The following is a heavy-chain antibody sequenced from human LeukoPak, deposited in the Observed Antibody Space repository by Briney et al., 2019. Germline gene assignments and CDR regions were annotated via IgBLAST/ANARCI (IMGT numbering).Heavy chain of an antibody. Sequence: GASVKVSCRASGYPFTSYEINWVRQATGQGLEWMGWINPNTHTTDYEAKFQGRVAMTVNMSTSTVYMELSGLTSEDTAVYYCARSDNTHWYFYYGLDVWGQGTTVTVSS. J-gene: IGHJ6*02. CDR3: ARSDNTHWYFYYGLDV. D-gene: IGHD1-1*01. V-gene: IGHV1-8*01. CDR2: INPNTHTT. CDR1: GYPFTSYE.